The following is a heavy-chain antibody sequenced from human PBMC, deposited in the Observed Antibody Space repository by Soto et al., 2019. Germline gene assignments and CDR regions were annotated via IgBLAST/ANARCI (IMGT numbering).Heavy chain of an antibody. J-gene: IGHJ6*02. D-gene: IGHD3-10*01. V-gene: IGHV4-59*01. Sequence: SETLSLTCTVSVGSISSYYWSWIRQPRGKGLEWIGYIYYSGSTNYNPSLKSRVTISVDTSKNQFSLKLSSVTAADTAVYYCARDRTYYYGSGSYYYYYGMDVWGQGTTVTVSS. CDR1: VGSISSYY. CDR2: IYYSGST. CDR3: ARDRTYYYGSGSYYYYYGMDV.